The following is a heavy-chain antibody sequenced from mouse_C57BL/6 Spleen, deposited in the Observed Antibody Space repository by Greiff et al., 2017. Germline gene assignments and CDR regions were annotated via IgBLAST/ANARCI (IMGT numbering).Heavy chain of an antibody. CDR3: SRERGTTVLRSRYWYFEG. J-gene: IGHJ1*03. Sequence: EVKLVESEGGLVQPGSSMKLSCTASGFTFSDYYMAWVRQVPEKGLEWVANINDDGSSTYYLDSLKSRFIISRDNAKNILYLQMSSLKSEDTATYYCSRERGTTVLRSRYWYFEGWGTGTTVTVSS. V-gene: IGHV5-16*01. CDR2: INDDGSST. CDR1: GFTFSDYY. D-gene: IGHD1-1*01.